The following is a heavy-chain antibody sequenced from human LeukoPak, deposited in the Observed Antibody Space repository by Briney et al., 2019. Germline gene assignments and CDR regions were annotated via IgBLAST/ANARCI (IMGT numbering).Heavy chain of an antibody. D-gene: IGHD6-13*01. CDR3: ATDSRSSWFYH. Sequence: SETLSLTCTVSGGSISSHYWSWIRQPPGKGLEWIGYIYYSGSTNYNPSLKSRVTISVDTSKNQFSLNLNSVTAADTAVYYCATDSRSSWFYHWGQGTLVTVSS. V-gene: IGHV4-59*08. CDR1: GGSISSHY. J-gene: IGHJ5*02. CDR2: IYYSGST.